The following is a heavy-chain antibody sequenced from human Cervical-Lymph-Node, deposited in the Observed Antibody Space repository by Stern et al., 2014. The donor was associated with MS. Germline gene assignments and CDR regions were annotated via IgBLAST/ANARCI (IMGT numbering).Heavy chain of an antibody. J-gene: IGHJ4*02. CDR2: IYWDDDK. CDR1: GFSLSTSGVG. V-gene: IGHV2-5*02. Sequence: QVTLRESGPTLVKPTQTLTLTCTFSGFSLSTSGVGVGWIRQPPGKALEWLALIYWDDDKRYSPSLKSRLTIPKDTSKNQVVLTMTNMDPVDTATYYCAHYEPDYGDKHFDYWGQGTLVTVSS. CDR3: AHYEPDYGDKHFDY. D-gene: IGHD4-17*01.